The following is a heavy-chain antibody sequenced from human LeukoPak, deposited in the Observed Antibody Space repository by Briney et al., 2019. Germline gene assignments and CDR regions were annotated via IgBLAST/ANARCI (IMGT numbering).Heavy chain of an antibody. CDR2: IYSGGST. CDR1: GFTFSSYA. V-gene: IGHV3-66*01. D-gene: IGHD3-22*01. CDR3: ASKPLLDYYDRSGLDY. Sequence: PGGSLRLSCAASGFTFSSYAMSWVRQAPGKGLEWVSVIYSGGSTYYADSVKGRFTISRDNSKNTLYLQMNSLRAEDTAVYYCASKPLLDYYDRSGLDYWGQGTLVTVSS. J-gene: IGHJ4*02.